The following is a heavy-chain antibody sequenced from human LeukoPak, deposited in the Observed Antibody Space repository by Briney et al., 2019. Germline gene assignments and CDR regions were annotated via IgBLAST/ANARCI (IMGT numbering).Heavy chain of an antibody. CDR2: VHPNGGNT. CDR3: ARGPRNDP. Sequence: GASVKVSCKTSGYPFTTWEINWVRQAAGQGLGWIGWVHPNGGNTAYTQKFQGRVTMTRDTSISTAYMELSGLTSDDTAVYFCARGPRNDPWGQGTLVTVSS. D-gene: IGHD1-14*01. V-gene: IGHV1-8*01. CDR1: GYPFTTWE. J-gene: IGHJ5*02.